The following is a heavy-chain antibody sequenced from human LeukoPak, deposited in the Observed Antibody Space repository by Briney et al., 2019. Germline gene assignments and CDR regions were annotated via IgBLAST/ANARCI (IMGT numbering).Heavy chain of an antibody. J-gene: IGHJ4*02. V-gene: IGHV4-4*07. CDR3: ARGPDYDFWSGPADY. CDR2: IYTSGST. Sequence: SETLSLTCTVSGGSISSYYWSWIRQPAGKGLEWIGRIYTSGSTNYNPSLKSRVTMSVDTSKNQSSLKLSSVTAADTAVYYCARGPDYDFWSGPADYWGQGTLVTVSS. CDR1: GGSISSYY. D-gene: IGHD3-3*01.